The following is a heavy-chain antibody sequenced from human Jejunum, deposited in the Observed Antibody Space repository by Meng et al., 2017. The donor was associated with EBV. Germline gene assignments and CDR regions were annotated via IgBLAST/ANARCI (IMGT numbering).Heavy chain of an antibody. CDR3: ARVEVGITSGDY. V-gene: IGHV1-18*01. CDR1: GYTFTNYC. Sequence: QARLVRSGGEVRKAVAALKVSCKASGYTFTNYCITWVRQAPGQGLEWMGWISAYNGNTNYAQTLQGRVTMTTDTSTSTAYMELRSLRSDDTAVYYCARVEVGITSGDYWGQGTLVTVSS. D-gene: IGHD1-26*01. CDR2: ISAYNGNT. J-gene: IGHJ4*02.